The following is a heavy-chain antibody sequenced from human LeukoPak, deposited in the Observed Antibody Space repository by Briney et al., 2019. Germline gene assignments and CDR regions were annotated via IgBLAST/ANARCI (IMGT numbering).Heavy chain of an antibody. CDR2: IYYSGST. CDR1: GGSISSYY. Sequence: SETLSLTCTVSGGSISSYYWSWIRQPPGKGLDWIGYIYYSGSTNSTPSLKSRVTISVDTSKNQFSLKLSSVTAADTAVYYCARETTYYYDSSGYYYGRYFDYWGQGTLVTVSS. D-gene: IGHD3-22*01. V-gene: IGHV4-59*01. J-gene: IGHJ4*02. CDR3: ARETTYYYDSSGYYYGRYFDY.